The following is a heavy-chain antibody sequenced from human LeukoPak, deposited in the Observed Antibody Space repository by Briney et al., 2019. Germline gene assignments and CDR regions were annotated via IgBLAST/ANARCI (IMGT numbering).Heavy chain of an antibody. J-gene: IGHJ4*02. CDR2: ISSSSTYK. D-gene: IGHD3-16*01. CDR1: GFIFNIYN. Sequence: GGSLRLSCAASGFIFNIYNLNWVRQAPGKGLEWVSSISSSSTYKNYADSVKGRLTISRDNAKKSLYLEMNRLRAEDTAMYYCARDRTVITSGGGFYWGQGTLVTVSS. V-gene: IGHV3-21*01. CDR3: ARDRTVITSGGGFY.